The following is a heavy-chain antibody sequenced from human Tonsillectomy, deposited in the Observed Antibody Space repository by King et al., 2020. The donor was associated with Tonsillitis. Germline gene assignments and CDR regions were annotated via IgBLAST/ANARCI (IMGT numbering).Heavy chain of an antibody. Sequence: VQLVESGGGLVKPGGSLRLSCAASGFTFSNAWMHWVRQAPGKGLQWVGRIKSKTDGGTTDYATPVKGRFTISRDDSKNTLYLQMNSLKTEDTAVYYCTTGARYSSSWFEDFSFHAPDIWGQGTLVTVSS. CDR3: TTGARYSSSWFEDFSFHAPDI. J-gene: IGHJ3*02. V-gene: IGHV3-15*01. CDR2: IKSKTDGGTT. D-gene: IGHD6-13*01. CDR1: GFTFSNAW.